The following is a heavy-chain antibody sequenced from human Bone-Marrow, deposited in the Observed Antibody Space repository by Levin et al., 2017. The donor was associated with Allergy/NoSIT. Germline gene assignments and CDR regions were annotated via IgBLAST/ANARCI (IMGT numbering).Heavy chain of an antibody. CDR3: ARTFDYDVLTGLDY. D-gene: IGHD3-9*01. J-gene: IGHJ4*02. CDR2: ISSDGSGA. Sequence: GESLKISCSATGFTFSKYWMHWVRQAPGKGLVWVARISSDGSGASYANSVRGRFTISRDNAKSTLYLQMNSLRVEDTAMFYCARTFDYDVLTGLDYWGQGALVTVSS. V-gene: IGHV3-74*01. CDR1: GFTFSKYW.